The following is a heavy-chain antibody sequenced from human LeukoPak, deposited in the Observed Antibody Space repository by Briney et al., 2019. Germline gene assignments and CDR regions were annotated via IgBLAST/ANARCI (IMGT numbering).Heavy chain of an antibody. Sequence: PGGSLRLSCAASGFTFSSYGMHWVCQAPGKGLEWVAVIWYDGSNKYYADSVKGRFTISRDNSKNTLYLQMNSLRAEDTAVYYCAKEGEYCSGGSCYRGFDYWGQGTLVTVSS. CDR2: IWYDGSNK. J-gene: IGHJ4*02. CDR3: AKEGEYCSGGSCYRGFDY. D-gene: IGHD2-15*01. V-gene: IGHV3-33*06. CDR1: GFTFSSYG.